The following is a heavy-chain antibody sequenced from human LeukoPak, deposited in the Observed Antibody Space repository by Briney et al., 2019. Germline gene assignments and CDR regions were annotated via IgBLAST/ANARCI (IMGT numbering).Heavy chain of an antibody. CDR3: AKDRARGGTTDFDY. CDR1: GFTFSTYA. V-gene: IGHV3-23*01. D-gene: IGHD1-7*01. J-gene: IGHJ4*02. CDR2: ISGSADST. Sequence: GGSLRLSCAASGFTFSTYAMSWVRQAPGKGLEWVSAISGSADSTYYADSVKGQYAISRDNSKNTLYLQMNSLRAEDTAVYFCAKDRARGGTTDFDYWGQGTLVTVSS.